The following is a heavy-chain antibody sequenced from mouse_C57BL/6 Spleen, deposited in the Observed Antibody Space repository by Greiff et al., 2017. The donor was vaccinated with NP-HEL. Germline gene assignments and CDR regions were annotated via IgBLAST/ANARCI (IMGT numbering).Heavy chain of an antibody. CDR2: IYPGSGNT. V-gene: IGHV1-76*01. J-gene: IGHJ2*01. D-gene: IGHD2-4*01. Sequence: VKLQESGAELVRPGASVKLSCKASGYTFTDYYINWVKQRPGQGLEWIARIYPGSGNTYYNEKFKGKATLTAEKSSSTDYMQLSRLTSEDSAVYFCARGGLRREYFDYWGQGTTLTVSS. CDR3: ARGGLRREYFDY. CDR1: GYTFTDYY.